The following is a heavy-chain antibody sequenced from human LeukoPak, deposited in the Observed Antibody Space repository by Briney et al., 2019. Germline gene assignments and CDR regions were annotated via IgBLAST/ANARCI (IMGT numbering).Heavy chain of an antibody. CDR2: LYKGGDI. D-gene: IGHD3-10*02. CDR3: AELGITMIGGV. CDR1: GFTVNSNY. J-gene: IGHJ6*04. Sequence: PGGSLRLSCAPSGFTVNSNYMSWVRQVPGRGLEWVSFLYKGGDIFYADSVKGRFTISRDNAKNSLYLQMNSLRAEDTAVYYCAELGITMIGGVWGKGTTVTISS. V-gene: IGHV3-53*01.